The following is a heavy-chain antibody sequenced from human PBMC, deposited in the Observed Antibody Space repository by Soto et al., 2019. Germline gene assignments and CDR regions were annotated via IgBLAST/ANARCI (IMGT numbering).Heavy chain of an antibody. V-gene: IGHV1-2*02. J-gene: IGHJ5*02. CDR2: INPHSGAT. D-gene: IGHD3-10*01. Sequence: QVILVQSGAEVQKPGASLKVSCKASGYIFSANYIHWVRQVPGQGLEWLGWINPHSGATNYAQKFLARVTMSADTSARTAYMDLARLKSADTAVYYCVRALALGFSNRFDPWGRGTLVTVSS. CDR3: VRALALGFSNRFDP. CDR1: GYIFSANY.